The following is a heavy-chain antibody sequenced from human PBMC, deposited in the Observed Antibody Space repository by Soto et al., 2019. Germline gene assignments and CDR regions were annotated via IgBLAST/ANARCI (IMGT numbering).Heavy chain of an antibody. V-gene: IGHV1-69*05. CDR3: ASNYGGSGCSSRVGYYYYGSDV. CDR1: GGTFSSYA. D-gene: IGHD3-10*01. Sequence: QVQLVQSGAEVKKPGSSVKVSCKASGGTFSSYAISWVRQAPGQGLEWMGGIIPIFGTADYAQKFQGRVTITSDESTSTAYMDFSSLRSEDTAVYYCASNYGGSGCSSRVGYYYYGSDVWGQGTTVTVS. J-gene: IGHJ6*02. CDR2: IIPIFGTA.